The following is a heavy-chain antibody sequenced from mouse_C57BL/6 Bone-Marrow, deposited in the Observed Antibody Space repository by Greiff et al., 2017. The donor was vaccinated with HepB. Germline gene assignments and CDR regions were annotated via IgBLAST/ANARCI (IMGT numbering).Heavy chain of an antibody. D-gene: IGHD1-1*01. CDR3: ARRRGMPYYYGSSYWYFDV. CDR1: GYTFTSYW. J-gene: IGHJ1*03. Sequence: VQLQQPGAELVRPGTSVKLSCKASGYTFTSYWMHWVKQRPGQGLEWIGVIDPSDSYTNYNQKFKGNATLTVDTSSSTAYMQLSSLTSEDSAVYYCARRRGMPYYYGSSYWYFDVWGTGTTVTVSS. V-gene: IGHV1-59*01. CDR2: IDPSDSYT.